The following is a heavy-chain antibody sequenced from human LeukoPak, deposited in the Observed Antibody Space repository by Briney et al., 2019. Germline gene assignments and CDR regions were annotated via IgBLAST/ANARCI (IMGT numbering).Heavy chain of an antibody. CDR2: IYYSKNT. D-gene: IGHD5-18*01. CDR1: GGSISSSSAY. J-gene: IGHJ4*02. Sequence: SETLSLTCTVSGGSISSSSAYWGWIRQPPGKGLAWIGSIYYSKNTYYNPSLKSRVTISADTSKNQFSLTLGSVSATDTAVYYCVSPRGFSYGFFDYWGQGTLVTVSS. V-gene: IGHV4-39*01. CDR3: VSPRGFSYGFFDY.